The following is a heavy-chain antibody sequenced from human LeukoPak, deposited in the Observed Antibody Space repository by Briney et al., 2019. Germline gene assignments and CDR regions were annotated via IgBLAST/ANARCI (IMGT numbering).Heavy chain of an antibody. V-gene: IGHV3-48*03. J-gene: IGHJ3*02. CDR1: GFTFSSYE. CDR2: ISSSGSTI. Sequence: AGGSLRLSCAASGFTFSSYEMNWVRQAPGKGLEWVSYISSSGSTIYYADSVKGRFTISRDNAKNSLYLQMNSLKTEDTAVYYCARGYHSFDIWGQGTKVTVSS. D-gene: IGHD2-2*01. CDR3: ARGYHSFDI.